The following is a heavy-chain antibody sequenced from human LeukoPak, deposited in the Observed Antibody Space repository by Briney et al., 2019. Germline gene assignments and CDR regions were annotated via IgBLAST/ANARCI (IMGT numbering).Heavy chain of an antibody. CDR1: GFTFSSYG. CDR3: ARPYGSGSFYFDY. J-gene: IGHJ4*02. Sequence: PGGSLRLSCAASGFTFSSYGMHWVRQAPGKGLEWVAVIWYDGSNKYYADSVKGRFTISRDNSKNTLYLQMNSLRAEDTAVYYCARPYGSGSFYFDYWGQGILVTVSS. D-gene: IGHD3-10*01. CDR2: IWYDGSNK. V-gene: IGHV3-33*01.